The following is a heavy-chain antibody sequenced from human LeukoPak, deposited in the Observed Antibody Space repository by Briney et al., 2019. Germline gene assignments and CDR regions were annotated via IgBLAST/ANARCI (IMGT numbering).Heavy chain of an antibody. Sequence: ASVKVSCKASGYTFTGYYMHWVRQAPGQGLEWMGWINPNSGGTNYAQKFQGRVTMTRDTSISTDYMELSRLRSDDTAVYYCARHSITMVRGVMSWFDPWGQGTLVTVSS. CDR3: ARHSITMVRGVMSWFDP. CDR1: GYTFTGYY. D-gene: IGHD3-10*01. J-gene: IGHJ5*02. CDR2: INPNSGGT. V-gene: IGHV1-2*02.